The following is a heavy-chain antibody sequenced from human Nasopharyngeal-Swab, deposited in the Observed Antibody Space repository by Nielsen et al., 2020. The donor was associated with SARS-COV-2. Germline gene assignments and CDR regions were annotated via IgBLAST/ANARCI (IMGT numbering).Heavy chain of an antibody. CDR3: ARETYYYDSRPLDY. CDR1: CGSISSYY. Sequence: SETLSLTCTVSCGSISSYYWSWIRQPAGKGLEWIGRIYTSGSTNYNPSLKSRVTMSVDTSKNQFSLKLSSVTAADTAVYYCARETYYYDSRPLDYWGQGTLVTVSS. J-gene: IGHJ4*02. V-gene: IGHV4-4*07. D-gene: IGHD3-22*01. CDR2: IYTSGST.